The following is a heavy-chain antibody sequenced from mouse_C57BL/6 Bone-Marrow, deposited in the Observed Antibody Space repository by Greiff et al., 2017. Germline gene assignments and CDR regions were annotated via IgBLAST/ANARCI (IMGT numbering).Heavy chain of an antibody. J-gene: IGHJ4*01. Sequence: EVQLQPSGAELVRPGASVQLSCTASGFNIKDYYMHWVKQRPEQGLEWIGRLDPEDGDSASAPTFPGQGNMTADTSSNTGYLQLSSLTSENTAVYYCTCYYYGSSYDAMDYWGQGTSVTVSS. CDR2: LDPEDGDS. CDR3: TCYYYGSSYDAMDY. D-gene: IGHD1-1*01. V-gene: IGHV14-1*01. CDR1: GFNIKDYY.